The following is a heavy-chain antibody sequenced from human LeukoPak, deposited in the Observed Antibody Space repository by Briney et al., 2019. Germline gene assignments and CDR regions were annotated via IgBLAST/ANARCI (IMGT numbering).Heavy chain of an antibody. D-gene: IGHD6-13*01. J-gene: IGHJ5*02. Sequence: PSETLSLTCTVSGGSISSYYWSWIRPPPGKGLEWIGYIYYSGSTNYNPSLKSRVTISVDTSKNQFSLKLSSVTAADTAVYYCARKGYSISWYSPWGQGTLVTVSS. CDR1: GGSISSYY. V-gene: IGHV4-59*01. CDR2: IYYSGST. CDR3: ARKGYSISWYSP.